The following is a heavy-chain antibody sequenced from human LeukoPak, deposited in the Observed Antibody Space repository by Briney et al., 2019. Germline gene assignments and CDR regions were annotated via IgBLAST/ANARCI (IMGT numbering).Heavy chain of an antibody. V-gene: IGHV3-30*18. CDR2: ISYDGSNK. CDR1: GFTFSSHG. J-gene: IGHJ4*02. Sequence: PGGSLRLSCAASGFTFSSHGMHWVRQAPGKGLEWVAVISYDGSNKYYADSVKGRFTISRDNSKNTLYLQMNSLRADDTAVYYCAKSHHVTAIDYWGQGTLVTVSS. D-gene: IGHD2-21*02. CDR3: AKSHHVTAIDY.